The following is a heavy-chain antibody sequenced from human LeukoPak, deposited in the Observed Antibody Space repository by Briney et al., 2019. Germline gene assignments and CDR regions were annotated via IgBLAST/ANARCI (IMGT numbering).Heavy chain of an antibody. CDR2: IYHSGST. CDR1: GGSISTSSYN. Sequence: SETLSLTCTVSGGSISTSSYNWGWMRQPPGQGPEWIGTIYHSGSTHYNPSLESRITISEDTSKNQFSLKLSSVVAADTAVYYCARLRITMVRGVIFYYYYYMDVWGKGTTVTISS. D-gene: IGHD3-10*01. V-gene: IGHV4-39*01. CDR3: ARLRITMVRGVIFYYYYYMDV. J-gene: IGHJ6*03.